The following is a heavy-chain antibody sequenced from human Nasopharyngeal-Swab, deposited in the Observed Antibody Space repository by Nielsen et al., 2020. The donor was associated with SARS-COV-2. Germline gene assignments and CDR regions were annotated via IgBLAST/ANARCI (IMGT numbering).Heavy chain of an antibody. CDR2: IYYSGST. V-gene: IGHV4-59*01. Sequence: SETLSLTCTVSGGSISSYYWSWIRQPPGKGLEWIGYIYYSGSTNYNPSLKSRVTISVDTSKNQFSLKLSSVTAADTAVYYCARVAPYYYYMDVWGKGATVTVSS. CDR1: GGSISSYY. CDR3: ARVAPYYYYMDV. J-gene: IGHJ6*03.